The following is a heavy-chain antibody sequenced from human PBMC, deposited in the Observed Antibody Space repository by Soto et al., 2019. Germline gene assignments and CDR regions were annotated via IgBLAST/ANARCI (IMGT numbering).Heavy chain of an antibody. CDR2: ISPKSAGT. CDR1: GYSFIDYY. J-gene: IGHJ4*02. V-gene: IGHV1-2*02. CDR3: ARPPGYISDWYYFDL. D-gene: IGHD3-9*01. Sequence: QVQRVQSGAEVKKPGASVKVSCGASGYSFIDYYKHGGRQAPGQGFGWMGRISPKSAGTDYAKKFEDRVTLTWDTSLNTAYMELSSLKSYDTAVYYCARPPGYISDWYYFDLWGQGTRVTVSS.